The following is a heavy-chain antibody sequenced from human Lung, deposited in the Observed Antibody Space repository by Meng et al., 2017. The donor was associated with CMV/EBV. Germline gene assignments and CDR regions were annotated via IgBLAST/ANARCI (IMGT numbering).Heavy chain of an antibody. CDR3: ARDSIVVPGRIYYYAMDV. V-gene: IGHV3-74*01. Sequence: GESLKISCAASGFSFSSYWMHWVRQAPGRGLVWVAHINNDGSSTTYADSVKGRFTISRDNAKNTVFLQMHSLGVEDTAVYYCARDSIVVPGRIYYYAMDVWGHGXTVTVFS. CDR1: GFSFSSYW. J-gene: IGHJ6*02. D-gene: IGHD6-19*01. CDR2: INNDGSST.